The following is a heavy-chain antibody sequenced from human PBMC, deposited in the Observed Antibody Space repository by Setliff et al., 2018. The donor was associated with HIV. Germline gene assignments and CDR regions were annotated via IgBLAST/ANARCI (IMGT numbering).Heavy chain of an antibody. CDR3: ARDPGYKSSWYGAFDI. CDR2: INPNSGGT. Sequence: ASVKVYCKASGYTFTSDGGSWVRQAPGQGLEWMGWINPNSGGTNYAQKFEGRVTMTRDTSISTAFMDLSSLRSDDTAVYYCARDPGYKSSWYGAFDIWGQGTMVTVSS. CDR1: GYTFTSDG. V-gene: IGHV1-2*02. D-gene: IGHD6-13*01. J-gene: IGHJ3*02.